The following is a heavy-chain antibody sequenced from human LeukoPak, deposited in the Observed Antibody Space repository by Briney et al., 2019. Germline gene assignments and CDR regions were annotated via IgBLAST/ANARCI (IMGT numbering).Heavy chain of an antibody. D-gene: IGHD1-7*01. V-gene: IGHV4-59*01. CDR1: GGSISSYY. Sequence: SETLSLTCTVSGGSISSYYWSWIRQPPGKGLEWIGYIYYSGSTNYNPSLKSRVTISVDTSKNQFSLKLSSVTAADTAVYYCARGVRNWNWPKHIYYYYMDVWGKGTTVTVSS. J-gene: IGHJ6*03. CDR3: ARGVRNWNWPKHIYYYYMDV. CDR2: IYYSGST.